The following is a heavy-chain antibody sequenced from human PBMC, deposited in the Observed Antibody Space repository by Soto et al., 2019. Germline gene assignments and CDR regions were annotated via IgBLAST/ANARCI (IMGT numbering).Heavy chain of an antibody. CDR3: ARELAVSLTVLFDY. CDR2: ISYDGSEK. CDR1: GFSFSSYA. Sequence: QVQLVESGGGVVQPGRSLRLSCAASGFSFSSYAMHWVRQAPGKGLEWVAIISYDGSEKHYADSVKGRFTISRDNSKNTLYVQMNSLTAEDTAVYYCARELAVSLTVLFDYWGQGTLVTVSS. J-gene: IGHJ4*02. V-gene: IGHV3-30-3*01. D-gene: IGHD2-8*02.